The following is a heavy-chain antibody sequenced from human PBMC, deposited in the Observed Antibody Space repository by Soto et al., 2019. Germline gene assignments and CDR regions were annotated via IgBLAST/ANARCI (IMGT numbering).Heavy chain of an antibody. CDR2: TPGSGGSA. Sequence: GGSLRLSCAASGLTFGTYAMNWVRQAPGKGLEWVSSTPGSGGSAYYADSVKGRFTISRDNSKNTLYLQMDSLSPEDTAIYYCAEGGSSGWYYFDLWGQGTLVTVSS. CDR3: AEGGSSGWYYFDL. CDR1: GLTFGTYA. D-gene: IGHD6-19*01. V-gene: IGHV3-23*01. J-gene: IGHJ4*02.